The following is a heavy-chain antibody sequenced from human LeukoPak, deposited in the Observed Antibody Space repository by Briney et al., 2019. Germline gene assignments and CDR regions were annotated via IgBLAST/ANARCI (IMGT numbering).Heavy chain of an antibody. V-gene: IGHV4-59*02. CDR3: ARDPMLYY. J-gene: IGHJ4*02. CDR2: IYYTGT. Sequence: PSETLSLTCTVSGGSVTDYYWSWIRQSPGKGLEWIGYIYYTGTSYNPSLKSRVTISADTSKNQFSLKLISVTAADTAVYYCARDPMLYYWGQGTLVTVSS. D-gene: IGHD3-16*01. CDR1: GGSVTDYY.